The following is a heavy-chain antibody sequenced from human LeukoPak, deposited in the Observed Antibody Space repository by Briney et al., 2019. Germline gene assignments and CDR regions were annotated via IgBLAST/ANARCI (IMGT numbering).Heavy chain of an antibody. CDR2: INHSGST. Sequence: SETLSLTCTVSGGSISGSSYYWGWIRQPPGNGLEWIGEINHSGSTNYNPSLKSRVTISVDTSKNQFSLKLSSVTAADTAVYYCARRRAPLLWFGELSAGWFDPWGQGTLVTVSS. V-gene: IGHV4-39*07. CDR1: GGSISGSSYY. D-gene: IGHD3-10*01. J-gene: IGHJ5*02. CDR3: ARRRAPLLWFGELSAGWFDP.